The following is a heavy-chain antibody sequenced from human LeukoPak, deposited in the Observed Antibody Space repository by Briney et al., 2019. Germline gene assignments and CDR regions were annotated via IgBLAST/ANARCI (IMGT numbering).Heavy chain of an antibody. J-gene: IGHJ4*02. CDR3: ARWLAYCSATSCYQPFDF. Sequence: GESLRISCKGSGYSFTSYWISWVRQMPGKGLEWMGRIDPSDSYTNYSPSFQGHVTISADKSISTAYLQWSSLKASDTAIYYCARWLAYCSATSCYQPFDFWGQGTLVTVSS. CDR2: IDPSDSYT. CDR1: GYSFTSYW. V-gene: IGHV5-10-1*01. D-gene: IGHD2-2*01.